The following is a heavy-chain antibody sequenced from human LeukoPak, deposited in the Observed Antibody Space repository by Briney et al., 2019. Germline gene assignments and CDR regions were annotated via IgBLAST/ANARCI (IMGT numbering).Heavy chain of an antibody. CDR2: MNPNSGNT. CDR3: ARGLLAVAGTGVDY. J-gene: IGHJ4*02. D-gene: IGHD6-19*01. CDR1: GYTFTSYD. V-gene: IGHV1-8*01. Sequence: GASVKVSCKASGYTFTSYDINRVRQATGQGLEWMGWMNPNSGNTGYAQKFQGRVTMTRNTSISTAYMELSSMRSEDTAVYYCARGLLAVAGTGVDYWGQGTLVTVSS.